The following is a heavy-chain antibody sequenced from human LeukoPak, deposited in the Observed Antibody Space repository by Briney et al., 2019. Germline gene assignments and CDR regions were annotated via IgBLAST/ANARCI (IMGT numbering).Heavy chain of an antibody. D-gene: IGHD4-17*01. CDR1: GFAFGSEA. CDR3: TNYGDFPLNWFDP. CDR2: ISPGGGTT. V-gene: IGHV3-23*01. Sequence: GGSLRLSCAVSGFAFGSEAMSWVRQSPARGLEWVASISPGGGTTYYADYVKGRFTISRDNSKNSLFVQMNSLKTEDTAVYYCTNYGDFPLNWFDPWGQGTLVTVSS. J-gene: IGHJ5*02.